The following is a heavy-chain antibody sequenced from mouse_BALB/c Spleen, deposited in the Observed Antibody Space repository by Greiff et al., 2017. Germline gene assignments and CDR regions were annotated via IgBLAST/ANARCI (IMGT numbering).Heavy chain of an antibody. CDR2: INPNNGGT. V-gene: IGHV1-18*01. Sequence: VQLQQSGPELVKPGASVKIPCKASGYTFTDYNMDWVKQSHGKSLEWIGDINPNNGGTIYNQKFKGKATLTVDKSSSTAYMELRSLTSEDTAVYYCARDYYGSRGFAYWGQGTLVTVAA. CDR3: ARDYYGSRGFAY. D-gene: IGHD1-1*01. J-gene: IGHJ3*01. CDR1: GYTFTDYN.